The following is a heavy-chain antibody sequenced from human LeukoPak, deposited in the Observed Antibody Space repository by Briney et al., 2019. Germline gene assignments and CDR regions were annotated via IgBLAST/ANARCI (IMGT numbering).Heavy chain of an antibody. CDR1: GYTFTSYG. Sequence: ASVKVSCKASGYTFTSYGISWVRQAPGQGLEWMGWINPNSGGTNYAQKFQGRVTMTRDTSIGTAYMELSRLRSDDTAVYYCARDQGGYCSSRSCRLEGFQHWGQGTLVTVSS. CDR3: ARDQGGYCSSRSCRLEGFQH. V-gene: IGHV1-2*02. D-gene: IGHD2-2*01. J-gene: IGHJ1*01. CDR2: INPNSGGT.